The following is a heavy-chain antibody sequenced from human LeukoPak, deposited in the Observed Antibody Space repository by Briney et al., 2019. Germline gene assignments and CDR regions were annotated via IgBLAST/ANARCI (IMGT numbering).Heavy chain of an antibody. CDR3: AREQLVPWTLDAFDV. Sequence: SETLSLTCTVSGGSLSGHYWSWIRQPPGKGLEWIGYIYSSGRINYNPSLKSRVILSVDTSKNQFSLGLRSVTAADTAVYYCAREQLVPWTLDAFDVWGQGTMVTVSS. V-gene: IGHV4-59*11. CDR1: GGSLSGHY. J-gene: IGHJ3*01. CDR2: IYSSGRI. D-gene: IGHD6-6*01.